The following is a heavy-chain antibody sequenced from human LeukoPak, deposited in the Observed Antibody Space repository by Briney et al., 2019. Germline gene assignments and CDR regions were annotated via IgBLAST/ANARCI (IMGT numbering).Heavy chain of an antibody. D-gene: IGHD5-24*01. CDR2: IYYSGRT. J-gene: IGHJ5*02. CDR3: ARARDGHINNWFDP. Sequence: SETLSLTCTVSGGSINSYYWSWIRQPPGKGLEWIGYIYYSGRTEYNPSLKRRVTISVETSKNQFSLKMSSVTAADTAVYYCARARDGHINNWFDPWGQGTLVTVSS. V-gene: IGHV4-59*01. CDR1: GGSINSYY.